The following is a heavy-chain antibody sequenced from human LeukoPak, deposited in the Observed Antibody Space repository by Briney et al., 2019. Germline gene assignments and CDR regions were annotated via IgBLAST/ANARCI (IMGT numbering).Heavy chain of an antibody. Sequence: GESLKISCKGSGYSFISHWIGWVRQMPGKGLEWMGIIYPGDSDTRYSLSFQGQVTISADKSISTAYLQWSSLKASDIAMYYCARSLYSSLGVWFDPWGQGTLVTVSS. CDR2: IYPGDSDT. J-gene: IGHJ5*02. D-gene: IGHD6-13*01. V-gene: IGHV5-51*01. CDR1: GYSFISHW. CDR3: ARSLYSSLGVWFDP.